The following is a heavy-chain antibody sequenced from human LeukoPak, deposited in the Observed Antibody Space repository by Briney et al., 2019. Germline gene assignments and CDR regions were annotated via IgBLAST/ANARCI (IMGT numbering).Heavy chain of an antibody. CDR1: GGTFSSYA. V-gene: IGHV1-69*13. J-gene: IGHJ6*04. CDR2: IIPIFGTA. D-gene: IGHD2-2*01. CDR3: ARNPRVYCSSTSCYHYYYGMDV. Sequence: LVKVSCKASGGTFSSYAISWVRQAPGQGLEWMGGIIPIFGTANYAQKFQGRVTITADESTCTAYMELSSLRSEDTAVYYCARNPRVYCSSTSCYHYYYGMDVWGKGTTVTVSS.